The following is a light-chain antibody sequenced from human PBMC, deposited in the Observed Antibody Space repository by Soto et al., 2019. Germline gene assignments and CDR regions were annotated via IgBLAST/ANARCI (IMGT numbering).Light chain of an antibody. Sequence: EIVLTQSPGTLSLSPGERATLSCRASQSVSSSYLAWYQQKPGQAPRILIYGASSRATGIPDRFSGSGSGTDFTLTISRLEPEAFAVYYCQQYGSSPTITFGQGTRLEIK. CDR3: QQYGSSPTIT. V-gene: IGKV3-20*01. J-gene: IGKJ5*01. CDR1: QSVSSSY. CDR2: GAS.